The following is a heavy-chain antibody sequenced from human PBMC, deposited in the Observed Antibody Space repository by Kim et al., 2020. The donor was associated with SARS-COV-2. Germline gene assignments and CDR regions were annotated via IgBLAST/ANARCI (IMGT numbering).Heavy chain of an antibody. CDR1: GGSFSSHA. D-gene: IGHD5-12*01. CDR2: IIPKFDAT. J-gene: IGHJ6*01. V-gene: IGHV1-69*13. CDR3: ASGAYSGYEFMGIYTYSGMGV. Sequence: SVTVSCKASGGSFSSHAISWVRQAPGQGLEWMGGIIPKFDATNYAQIFQGRVTITADESTNTAYIQLSSLTFEDTAVYFCASGAYSGYEFMGIYTYSGMGVCGQATTVTVSS.